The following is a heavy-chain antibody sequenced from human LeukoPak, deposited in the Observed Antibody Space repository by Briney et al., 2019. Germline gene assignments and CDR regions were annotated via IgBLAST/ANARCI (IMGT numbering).Heavy chain of an antibody. V-gene: IGHV3-13*01. CDR3: AKAFDYNGLRGEGGSFDC. J-gene: IGHJ4*02. Sequence: GGSLRLSCVASGFNFSKNDMHWVRQTTERGLEGVSAIGVGGDTYYADPVKGRFTISRENGKNSVYLQMNSRRAGDTALYFCAKAFDYNGLRGEGGSFDCWGQGALVTVSS. D-gene: IGHD4-11*01. CDR2: IGVGGDT. CDR1: GFNFSKND.